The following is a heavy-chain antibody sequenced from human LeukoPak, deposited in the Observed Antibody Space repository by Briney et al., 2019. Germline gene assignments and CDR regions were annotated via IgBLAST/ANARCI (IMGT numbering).Heavy chain of an antibody. V-gene: IGHV4-34*01. CDR3: ASLRIKDY. CDR2: INHSGST. D-gene: IGHD3-10*01. J-gene: IGHJ4*02. CDR1: GGSFSGYY. Sequence: SETLSLTCAVYGGSFSGYYWSWTRQPPGKGLEWIGEINHSGSTNYNPSLKSRVTISVDTSKNQFSLKLSSVTAADTAVYYCASLRIKDYWGQGTLVTVSS.